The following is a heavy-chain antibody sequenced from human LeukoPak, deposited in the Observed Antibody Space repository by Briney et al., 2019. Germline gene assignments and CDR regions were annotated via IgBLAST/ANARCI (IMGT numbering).Heavy chain of an antibody. CDR3: AKDCLLWFGELFPYYGMDV. Sequence: GGSLRLSCAASGVIISSYAMSWVRQAPGKGLEWVSAINGRGDNTYYADFVKGRFTISRDNSKSTVYLQMNSLRTEDTAVYYCAKDCLLWFGELFPYYGMDVWGQGILVTVSS. CDR2: INGRGDNT. V-gene: IGHV3-23*01. CDR1: GVIISSYA. D-gene: IGHD3-10*01. J-gene: IGHJ6*02.